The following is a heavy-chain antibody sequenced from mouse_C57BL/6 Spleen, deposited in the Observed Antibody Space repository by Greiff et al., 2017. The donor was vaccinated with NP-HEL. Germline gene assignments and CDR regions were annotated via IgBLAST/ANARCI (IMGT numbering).Heavy chain of an antibody. Sequence: VQGVESGPGLVAPSQSLSLTCTVSGFSLTSYGVSWVRQPPGKGLEWLGVIWGDGSTNYYPALISRLSLSKDNSKSKGVLKLNRLQTDDTATYDCANLSTVKGYYAMDYWGQGTSVTVSS. D-gene: IGHD1-1*01. CDR1: GFSLTSYG. J-gene: IGHJ4*01. CDR2: IWGDGST. CDR3: ANLSTVKGYYAMDY. V-gene: IGHV2-3*01.